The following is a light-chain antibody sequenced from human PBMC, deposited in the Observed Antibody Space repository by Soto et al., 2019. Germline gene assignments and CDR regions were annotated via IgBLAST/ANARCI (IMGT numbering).Light chain of an antibody. J-gene: IGLJ2*01. CDR1: NTNIGRND. CDR3: AAWEDTLRARV. Sequence: QSVLAQPPSTSGTPGQRVAISCSGSNTNIGRNDVTWYQQVPGTAPQCLIYSNDQRPSGVPDRISGSRSGTSASLAISGLQSRDEAEYYCAAWEDTLRARVFGGGTKLTVL. CDR2: SND. V-gene: IGLV1-44*01.